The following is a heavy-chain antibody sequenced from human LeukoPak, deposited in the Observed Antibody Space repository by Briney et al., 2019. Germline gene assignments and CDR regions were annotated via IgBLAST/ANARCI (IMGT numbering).Heavy chain of an antibody. V-gene: IGHV4-59*01. J-gene: IGHJ4*02. CDR2: IYYSGST. CDR3: VRERGSSSWLFDY. Sequence: ASETLSLTCTVSGGSISSYYRSWIRQPPGKGLEWIGYIYYSGSTNYNPSLKSRVTISVDTSKNQFSLKLSSVTAADTAVYYCVRERGSSSWLFDYWGQGTLVTVSS. D-gene: IGHD6-13*01. CDR1: GGSISSYY.